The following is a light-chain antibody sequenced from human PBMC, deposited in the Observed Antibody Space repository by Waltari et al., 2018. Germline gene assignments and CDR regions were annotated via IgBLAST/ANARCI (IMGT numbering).Light chain of an antibody. V-gene: IGLV3-19*01. CDR1: SLRSYC. CDR3: NSRDSSGV. J-gene: IGLJ1*01. Sequence: SSELTQDPAVSVALGQTVRITCQGDSLRSYCASWYQQKPGQAPVLVIYGKNNRPSGIPDRFSGSSSGNTASLTITGAQAEDEADYYCNSRDSSGVFGTGTKVTVL. CDR2: GKN.